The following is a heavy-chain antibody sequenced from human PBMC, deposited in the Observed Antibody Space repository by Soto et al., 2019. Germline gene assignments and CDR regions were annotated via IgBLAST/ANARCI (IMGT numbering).Heavy chain of an antibody. CDR2: IYSGGST. V-gene: IGHV3-53*01. CDR3: AKDLYCTNGVCYTN. Sequence: GGSLRLSCAASGFTVSSNYMSWVRQAPGKGLEWVSVIYSGGSTYYADSVKGRFTISRDNSKNTLYLQTNSLRAEDTAVYYCAKDLYCTNGVCYTNWGQGTLVTVSS. J-gene: IGHJ4*02. CDR1: GFTVSSNY. D-gene: IGHD2-8*01.